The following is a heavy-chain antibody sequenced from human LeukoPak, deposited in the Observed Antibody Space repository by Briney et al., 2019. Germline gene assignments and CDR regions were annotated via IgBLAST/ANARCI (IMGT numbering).Heavy chain of an antibody. J-gene: IGHJ3*02. CDR2: INPNSGGT. CDR1: GYTFTDYY. D-gene: IGHD1-26*01. CDR3: AREKSGARDAFDI. V-gene: IGHV1-2*02. Sequence: ASVKVSCKASGYTFTDYYVLWVRQAPGQGPEWMGWINPNSGGTNYAQKFQGRVTMTRDTSISTAYMELSRLRSDDTAVYYCAREKSGARDAFDIWGQGTMVTVSS.